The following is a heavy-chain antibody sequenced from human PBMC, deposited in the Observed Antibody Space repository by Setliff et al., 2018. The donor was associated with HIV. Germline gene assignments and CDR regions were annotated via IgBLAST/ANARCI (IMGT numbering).Heavy chain of an antibody. D-gene: IGHD4-17*01. CDR3: AADEKDYGDTWRFDL. V-gene: IGHV1-58*01. CDR1: GFTFSSSA. Sequence: GASVKVSCKASGFTFSSSAVQWVRQARGQRLEWIGWIVVGSANTNYAQKFQERVTITRDMSTSTAYMELSSLRSEDTAIYYCAADEKDYGDTWRFDLWGRGTLVTVSS. J-gene: IGHJ2*01. CDR2: IVVGSANT.